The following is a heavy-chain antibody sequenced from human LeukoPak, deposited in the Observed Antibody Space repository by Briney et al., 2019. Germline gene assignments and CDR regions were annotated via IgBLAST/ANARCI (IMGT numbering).Heavy chain of an antibody. J-gene: IGHJ5*02. CDR2: ISSSRRTI. CDR1: GFTFSSYT. V-gene: IGHV3-48*04. D-gene: IGHD3-22*01. CDR3: ARGWYYYDSSGYYYGSNWFDP. Sequence: GGSLRLSCAASGFTFSSYTMNWVRQAPGKGLEWVSYISSSRRTIYYADSVKGRFTISRDNAKNSLYLQMNSLRAEDTAVYYCARGWYYYDSSGYYYGSNWFDPWGQGTLVTVSS.